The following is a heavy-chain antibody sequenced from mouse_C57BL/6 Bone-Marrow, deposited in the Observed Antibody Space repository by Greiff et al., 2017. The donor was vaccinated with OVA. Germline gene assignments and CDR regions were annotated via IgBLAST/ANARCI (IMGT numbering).Heavy chain of an antibody. CDR1: GYTFTDYY. V-gene: IGHV1-26*01. Sequence: EVKLQQSGPELVKPGASVKISCKASGYTFTDYYMNWVKQSHGKSLEWIGDINPNNGGTSYNQKFKGKATLTVDKSSSTAYMELRSLTSEDSAVYYCARSGVITTVVRAMDYWGQGTSVTVSS. J-gene: IGHJ4*01. CDR3: ARSGVITTVVRAMDY. CDR2: INPNNGGT. D-gene: IGHD1-1*01.